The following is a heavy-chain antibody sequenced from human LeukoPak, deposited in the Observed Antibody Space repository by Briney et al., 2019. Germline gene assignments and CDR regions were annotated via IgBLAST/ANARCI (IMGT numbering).Heavy chain of an antibody. Sequence: SETLSLTCTVSGGSISGYYWSWIRQPPGKGLEWIGYIYYSGSTNYNPSLKSRVTISVDTSKNRFSLKLSSVTAADTAVYYCARGTTLTNLDYWGQGTLVTVSS. D-gene: IGHD4-17*01. CDR2: IYYSGST. CDR1: GGSISGYY. V-gene: IGHV4-59*08. CDR3: ARGTTLTNLDY. J-gene: IGHJ4*02.